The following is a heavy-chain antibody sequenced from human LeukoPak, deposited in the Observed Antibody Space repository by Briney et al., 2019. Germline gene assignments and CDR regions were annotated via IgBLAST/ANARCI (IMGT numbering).Heavy chain of an antibody. Sequence: SETLSLTCTVSGGSISSYHWSWIRQPPGKGLEWIGHIYTSGSTNSNPSLQSRLTISVDTSKNQFSLKLSSVTATDTAVYYCARHGGYSSGADYFDYWGQGTLVTVSS. V-gene: IGHV4-59*08. CDR1: GGSISSYH. CDR2: IYTSGST. D-gene: IGHD6-19*01. CDR3: ARHGGYSSGADYFDY. J-gene: IGHJ4*02.